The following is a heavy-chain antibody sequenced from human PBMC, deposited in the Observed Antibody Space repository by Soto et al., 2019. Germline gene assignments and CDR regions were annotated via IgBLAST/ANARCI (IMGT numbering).Heavy chain of an antibody. V-gene: IGHV2-5*02. CDR2: IYWDDDK. D-gene: IGHD5-18*01. CDR3: AHSSRWLQLRDAFDI. Sequence: QITLKESGPTVVKPTQTLTLTCTFSGFSLRSSGMGVGWIRQPPGKALEWLALIYWDDDKRYSPSLKSRLNITTNTFTSQVVLTTTNMDTVDTATYFCAHSSRWLQLRDAFDIWGQGTMVTVSS. CDR1: GFSLRSSGMG. J-gene: IGHJ3*02.